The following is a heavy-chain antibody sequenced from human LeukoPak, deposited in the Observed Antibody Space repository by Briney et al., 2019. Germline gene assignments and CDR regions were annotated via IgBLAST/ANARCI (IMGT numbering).Heavy chain of an antibody. Sequence: SETQSLTCAVYGGSFSGYYWSWIRQPPGKGLEWIGEINHSGSTNHNPSLKSRVTISVDTSKNQFSLKLSSVTAADTAVYYCARGPERELFSPFDYWGQGTLVTVSS. CDR2: INHSGST. J-gene: IGHJ4*02. CDR3: ARGPERELFSPFDY. D-gene: IGHD3-10*01. CDR1: GGSFSGYY. V-gene: IGHV4-34*01.